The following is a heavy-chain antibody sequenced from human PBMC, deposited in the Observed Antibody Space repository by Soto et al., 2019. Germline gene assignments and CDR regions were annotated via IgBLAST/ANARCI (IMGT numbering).Heavy chain of an antibody. J-gene: IGHJ3*02. Sequence: SETLSLTCTVSGGSISSGDYYWSWIRQPPGKGLEWIGYIYYSGSTYYNPSLKSRVTISVDTSKNQFSLKLSSMTAADTAVYYCARDATRIVGATPRTDAFDIWGQGTMVTVSS. CDR1: GGSISSGDYY. CDR2: IYYSGST. CDR3: ARDATRIVGATPRTDAFDI. V-gene: IGHV4-30-4*01. D-gene: IGHD1-26*01.